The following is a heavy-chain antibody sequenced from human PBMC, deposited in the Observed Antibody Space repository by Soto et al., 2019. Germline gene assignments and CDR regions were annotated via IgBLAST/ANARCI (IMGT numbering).Heavy chain of an antibody. V-gene: IGHV3-33*01. D-gene: IGHD3-16*02. CDR1: GFTFSSNA. J-gene: IGHJ1*01. Sequence: QVQLVASGGGVVQPGRSLRLSCAASGFTFSSNAMHWVRQTPGKGLEWVAIIWYDGSNKYYADSVKGRFTISRDNSKNMRYLQMNSLRAEDTAVYYCERGGLSARPVIGGQGTLVTFSS. CDR2: IWYDGSNK. CDR3: ERGGLSARPVI.